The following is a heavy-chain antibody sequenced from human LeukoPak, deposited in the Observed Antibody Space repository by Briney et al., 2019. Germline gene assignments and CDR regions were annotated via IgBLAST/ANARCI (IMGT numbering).Heavy chain of an antibody. CDR1: GFTFSSYA. Sequence: GGSLRLSCAASGFTFSSYAMHWVRQAPGKGLEWVAVISYDGSNKYYADSVKGRFTISRDNSKNTLYLQMNSLRAEDTAVYYCARHAAVFGMATIIDYWGQGTLVTVSS. D-gene: IGHD5-24*01. CDR2: ISYDGSNK. V-gene: IGHV3-30-3*01. CDR3: ARHAAVFGMATIIDY. J-gene: IGHJ4*02.